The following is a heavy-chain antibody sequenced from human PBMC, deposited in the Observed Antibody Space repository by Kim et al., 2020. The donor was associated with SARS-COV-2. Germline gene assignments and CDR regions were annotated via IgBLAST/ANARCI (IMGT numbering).Heavy chain of an antibody. V-gene: IGHV4-39*01. CDR1: GGSVSNTNFY. D-gene: IGHD6-13*01. CDR2: IYYSGTT. Sequence: SETLSLTCTVSGGSVSNTNFYWGWVRQPPGKGLDWIGIIYYSGTTYYNPSLKSRVTISVDTSKNQFSLELTSVTAADTAVYYCNGDSTDGIGFDYWGQGTLVTVSS. J-gene: IGHJ4*02. CDR3: NGDSTDGIGFDY.